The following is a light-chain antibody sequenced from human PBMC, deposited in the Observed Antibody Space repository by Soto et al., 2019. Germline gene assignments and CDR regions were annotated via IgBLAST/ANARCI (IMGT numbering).Light chain of an antibody. CDR1: SSDVGSFAF. CDR3: SSYTTSSTLVV. Sequence: QSVLTQAASVSVSPGQSITISCTGTSSDVGSFAFVSWYQQHPGKAPKLIIYEVTHRPSGVSNRFSGSKSGNTASLTISGLQAEDEAEYFCSSYTTSSTLVVFGGGTKLTVL. J-gene: IGLJ3*02. CDR2: EVT. V-gene: IGLV2-14*01.